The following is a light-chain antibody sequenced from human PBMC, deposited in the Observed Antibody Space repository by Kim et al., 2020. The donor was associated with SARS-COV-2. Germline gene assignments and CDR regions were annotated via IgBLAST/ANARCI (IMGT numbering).Light chain of an antibody. CDR1: QDISSY. CDR3: QQYYSHPPT. CDR2: AAS. V-gene: IGKV1-8*01. Sequence: AIRITQSPSSLSASTGDRVTITCRASQDISSYLAWYQRKPGKAPNLLIYAASTLQSGVPSRFSGSGSGTDFTLTISCLQSDDFATYYCQQYYSHPPTFGGGTKVDIK. J-gene: IGKJ4*01.